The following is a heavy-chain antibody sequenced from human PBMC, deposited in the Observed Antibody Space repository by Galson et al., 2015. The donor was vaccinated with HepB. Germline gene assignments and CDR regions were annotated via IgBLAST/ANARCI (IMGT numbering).Heavy chain of an antibody. J-gene: IGHJ4*02. D-gene: IGHD5-24*01. Sequence: CAISGDSVSDNSAAWNWIRQSPSRGLEWLGRTYYRSAWYDDYAASVRSRLTINPDTSKNQFSLQLNSVTPEDTAVYYCAVERATTYFFDFWAQGTLVTVSS. V-gene: IGHV6-1*01. CDR2: TYYRSAWYD. CDR3: AVERATTYFFDF. CDR1: GDSVSDNSAA.